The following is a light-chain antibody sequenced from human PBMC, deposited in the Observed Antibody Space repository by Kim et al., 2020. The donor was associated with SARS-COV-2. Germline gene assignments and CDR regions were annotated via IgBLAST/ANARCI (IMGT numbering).Light chain of an antibody. CDR2: EVS. Sequence: QSALTQSPSASGSPGQSVTISCTGTSSDVGGYNYVSWYQQHPGKAPKLMIYEVSKRPSGVPHRFSGSKSGNTASLTVSGLQAEDEADYYCSSYAGSNNLVFGGGTQLTVL. CDR1: SSDVGGYNY. V-gene: IGLV2-8*01. CDR3: SSYAGSNNLV. J-gene: IGLJ3*02.